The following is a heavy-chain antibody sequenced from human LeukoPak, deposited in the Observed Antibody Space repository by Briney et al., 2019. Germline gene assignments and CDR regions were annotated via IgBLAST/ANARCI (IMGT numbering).Heavy chain of an antibody. J-gene: IGHJ4*02. CDR3: AREGDYGYFDY. V-gene: IGHV4-59*01. CDR1: GGSISSYY. CDR2: IYYSGST. D-gene: IGHD4/OR15-4a*01. Sequence: SETLSLTCTVSGGSISSYYWSWIRQPPGKGLEWIGYIYYSGSTNYNPSLKSRVTISVDTSKNQFSLKLSSVTAADTAVYYCAREGDYGYFDYWGQGTLVTVSS.